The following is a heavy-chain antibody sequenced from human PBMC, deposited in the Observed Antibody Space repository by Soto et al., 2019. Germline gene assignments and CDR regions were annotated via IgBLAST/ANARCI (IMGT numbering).Heavy chain of an antibody. CDR3: ARAPLWFGESPPFFDY. CDR2: IYYSGST. Sequence: SETLSLNCTVSGGSISSYYCSWIRQPPGKGLEWIGYIYYSGSTNYNPSLKSRVTISVDTSKNQFSLKLSSVTAADTAVYYCARAPLWFGESPPFFDYWGQGTLVTVSS. J-gene: IGHJ4*02. CDR1: GGSISSYY. V-gene: IGHV4-59*01. D-gene: IGHD3-10*01.